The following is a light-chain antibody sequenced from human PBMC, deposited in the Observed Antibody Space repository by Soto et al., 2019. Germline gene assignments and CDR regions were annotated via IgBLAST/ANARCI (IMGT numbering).Light chain of an antibody. J-gene: IGKJ1*01. CDR3: QQYEDWPLT. V-gene: IGKV3-15*01. CDR1: QAVGFT. Sequence: LMTQSPATLSVSPGETATLSCRASQAVGFTLAWYQQKPGQGPRLLIYGASTGATGVPARFSGSGSGTEFTLTISSLQSEDSAVYYCQQYEDWPLTFGQGTKVDIK. CDR2: GAS.